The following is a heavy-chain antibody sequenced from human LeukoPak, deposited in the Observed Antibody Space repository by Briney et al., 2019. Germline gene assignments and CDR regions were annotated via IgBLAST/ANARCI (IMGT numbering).Heavy chain of an antibody. CDR1: GGSISSGSYY. J-gene: IGHJ3*02. V-gene: IGHV4-61*02. Sequence: SQTLSLTCTVSGGSISSGSYYWSWIRQPAGKGLEWIGRIYTSGSTNYNPSLKSRVTISVDTSKNQFSLKLSSVTAADTAVYYCARVGDGLDAFDIWGQGTMVTVSS. CDR2: IYTSGST. CDR3: ARVGDGLDAFDI. D-gene: IGHD5-24*01.